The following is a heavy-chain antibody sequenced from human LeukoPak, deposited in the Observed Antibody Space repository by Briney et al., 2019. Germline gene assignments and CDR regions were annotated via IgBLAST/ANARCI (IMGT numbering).Heavy chain of an antibody. CDR1: GGSFSGYY. Sequence: PSETLSLTCAVYGGSFSGYYWSWIRQPPGKGLEWIGSIYHSGSTYYNPSLKSRVTISVDTSKNQFSLKLSSVTAADTAVYYCARIVGYCSGGSCYPYFDYWGRGTLVTVSS. D-gene: IGHD2-15*01. CDR3: ARIVGYCSGGSCYPYFDY. V-gene: IGHV4-34*01. J-gene: IGHJ4*02. CDR2: IYHSGST.